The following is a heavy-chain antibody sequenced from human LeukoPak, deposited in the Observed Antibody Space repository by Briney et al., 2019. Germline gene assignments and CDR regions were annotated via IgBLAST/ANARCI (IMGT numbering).Heavy chain of an antibody. CDR2: FFHSGST. V-gene: IGHV4-38-2*02. CDR3: ARQLVGSHLRWFDP. Sequence: SETLSLTCTVSGYSISSGYYWGWIRQPPGKGLEWIGSFFHSGSTYYNSSLKSRVTISLDTSNNQFSLTLNSVTAADTALYYCARQLVGSHLRWFDPWGQGTLVTVSS. D-gene: IGHD6-6*01. CDR1: GYSISSGYY. J-gene: IGHJ5*02.